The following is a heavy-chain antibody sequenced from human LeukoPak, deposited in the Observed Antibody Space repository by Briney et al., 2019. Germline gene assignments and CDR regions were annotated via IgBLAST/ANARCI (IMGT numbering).Heavy chain of an antibody. CDR3: ARRAGAYSHPYDY. J-gene: IGHJ4*02. Sequence: PGGSLRLSCVASGFTFSAYGMHWVRQAPGKGLEWVAVISDDGSNKYYVDSVKGRFTISRDNSKNTLYLQMNSLRAEDTAVYYCARRAGAYSHPYDYWGQGTLVTVSS. D-gene: IGHD4/OR15-4a*01. V-gene: IGHV3-30*03. CDR2: ISDDGSNK. CDR1: GFTFSAYG.